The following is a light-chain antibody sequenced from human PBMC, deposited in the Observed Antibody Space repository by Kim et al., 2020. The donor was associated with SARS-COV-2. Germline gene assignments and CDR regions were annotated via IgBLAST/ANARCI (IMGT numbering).Light chain of an antibody. CDR2: LNSDGSH. CDR1: SGHSSYA. Sequence: GKLTGTLSSGHSSYAIAWHQQQPEKGPRYLMKLNSDGSHSKGDGIPDRFSGSNSWAERYLTISSLQSEDEADYYCQTWGTGIIGVFGGGTQLTVL. CDR3: QTWGTGIIGV. J-gene: IGLJ3*02. V-gene: IGLV4-69*01.